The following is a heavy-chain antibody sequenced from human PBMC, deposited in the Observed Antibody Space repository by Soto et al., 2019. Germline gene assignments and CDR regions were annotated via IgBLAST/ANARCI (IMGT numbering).Heavy chain of an antibody. D-gene: IGHD5-12*01. CDR3: AREKGVAEWLRLNWFDP. CDR2: ISAYNDNT. J-gene: IGHJ5*02. CDR1: GYTFTSYG. V-gene: IGHV1-18*01. Sequence: ASVKVSCKASGYTFTSYGISWVRQAPGQGLEWMGWISAYNDNTNYAQKLQGRVTMTTDTSTSTAYMELRSLRSDDTAVYYCAREKGVAEWLRLNWFDPWGQGTLVTVSS.